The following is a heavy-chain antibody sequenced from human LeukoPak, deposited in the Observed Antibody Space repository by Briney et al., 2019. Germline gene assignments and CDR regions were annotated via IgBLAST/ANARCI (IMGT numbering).Heavy chain of an antibody. V-gene: IGHV1-69*04. CDR3: ARDRLYYGMDV. D-gene: IGHD3-22*01. CDR1: GGTFSSYA. CDR2: IIPILGIA. Sequence: ASVKASCKASGGTFSSYAISWVRQAPGQGLEWMGRIIPILGIANYAQKFQGRVTITADKSTSTAYMELSSLRSEDTAVYYCARDRLYYGMDVWGQGTTVTVSS. J-gene: IGHJ6*02.